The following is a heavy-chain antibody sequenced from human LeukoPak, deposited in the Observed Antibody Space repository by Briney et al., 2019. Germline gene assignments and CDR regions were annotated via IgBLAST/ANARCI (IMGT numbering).Heavy chain of an antibody. D-gene: IGHD6-13*01. CDR3: AREHFPDGSSWYPYYYYYMDV. CDR2: ISSSSSYI. V-gene: IGHV3-21*01. J-gene: IGHJ6*03. Sequence: GGSLRLSCAASGFTFSSYSMNWVRRAPGKGLEWVSSISSSSSYIYYADSVKGRFTISRDNAKNSLYLQMNSLRAEDTAVYYCAREHFPDGSSWYPYYYYYMDVWGKGTTVTVSS. CDR1: GFTFSSYS.